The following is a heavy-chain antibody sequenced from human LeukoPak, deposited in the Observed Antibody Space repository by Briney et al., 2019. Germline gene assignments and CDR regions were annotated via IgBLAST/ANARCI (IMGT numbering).Heavy chain of an antibody. J-gene: IGHJ3*01. D-gene: IGHD1-26*01. CDR3: AKAFQGGWERDAFAF. CDR1: GXTFSSYS. Sequence: GGSLRLSCAASGXTFSSYSMSWVRQAPGKGLEWVSLISGSGDTTNYADSVKGRFTISRDNSKNTLYLQMNSLGADDTAVYYCAKAFQGGWERDAFAFWGQGTLVTVSS. V-gene: IGHV3-23*01. CDR2: ISGSGDTT.